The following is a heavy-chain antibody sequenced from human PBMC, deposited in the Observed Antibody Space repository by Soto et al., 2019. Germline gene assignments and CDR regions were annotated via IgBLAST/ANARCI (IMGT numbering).Heavy chain of an antibody. CDR1: GYTFTSYG. CDR2: ISAYNGNT. CDR3: ARDLRDGDSTSYYYYYYMDV. J-gene: IGHJ6*03. D-gene: IGHD4-17*01. V-gene: IGHV1-18*01. Sequence: GASVKVSSKASGYTFTSYGISWVRQAPGQGLEWMGWISAYNGNTNYAQKLQGRVTMTTDTSTSTAYMELRSLRSDDTAVYYCARDLRDGDSTSYYYYYYMDVWGKGTTVTVSS.